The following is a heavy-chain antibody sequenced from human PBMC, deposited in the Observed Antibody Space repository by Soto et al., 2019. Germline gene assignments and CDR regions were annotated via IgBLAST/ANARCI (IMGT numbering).Heavy chain of an antibody. V-gene: IGHV4-59*08. J-gene: IGHJ4*02. Sequence: PSETLSLTCTVSGGSISSYYWSWIRQPPGKGLEWIGYIYYSGSTNYNPSLKSRVTISVDTSKNQFSLKLSSVTAADTAVYYCARLSTYSSGWYYFDYWGQGTLVTVSS. CDR1: GGSISSYY. D-gene: IGHD6-19*01. CDR3: ARLSTYSSGWYYFDY. CDR2: IYYSGST.